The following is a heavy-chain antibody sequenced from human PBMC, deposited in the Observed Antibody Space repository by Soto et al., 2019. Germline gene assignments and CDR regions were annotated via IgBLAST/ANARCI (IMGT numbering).Heavy chain of an antibody. CDR1: GCSISSNNW. CDR3: AVLGINMVRGVITKTVP. D-gene: IGHD3-10*01. V-gene: IGHV4-4*02. J-gene: IGHJ5*02. CDR2: IYHSGST. Sequence: PWETLSLTCAVSGCSISSNNWWCWVRQPPGKGLEWIGEIYHSGSTNYNPSLKSRVTISVDKSKNQFSLKLSSVTAADTAAYYWAVLGINMVRGVITKTVPWGQGTLVTVSS.